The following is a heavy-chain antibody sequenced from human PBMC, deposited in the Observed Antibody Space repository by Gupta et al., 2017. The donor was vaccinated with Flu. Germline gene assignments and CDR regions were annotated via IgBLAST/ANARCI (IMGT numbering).Heavy chain of an antibody. CDR1: GFTFSTCA. J-gene: IGHJ5*01. CDR2: MSSGGAYI. V-gene: IGHV3-21*01. Sequence: EVHLVESGGGLVKPGGSLRLSCDASGFTFSTCAMNGVRQAPGKGLEWVSSMSSGGAYIWYADSLKGRFTISRDNAKNSLYLQMDGLRAEDTAVYYCARVRHGSTSGWVDSWGQGTLVSVSS. CDR3: ARVRHGSTSGWVDS. D-gene: IGHD2-2*01.